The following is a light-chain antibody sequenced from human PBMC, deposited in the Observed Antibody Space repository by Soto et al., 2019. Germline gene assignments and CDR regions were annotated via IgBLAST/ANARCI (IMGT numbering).Light chain of an antibody. Sequence: DIESTHSPSSLSASLGYRFTITFRASQSISSWLAWYQQKAGKAPKLLMFDASSLERGVPPRFSGSGSGTEFTLTISSLQPDDFATYFCQQSDTYSRTFGQGTKVDIK. V-gene: IGKV1-5*01. CDR2: DAS. CDR1: QSISSW. J-gene: IGKJ1*01. CDR3: QQSDTYSRT.